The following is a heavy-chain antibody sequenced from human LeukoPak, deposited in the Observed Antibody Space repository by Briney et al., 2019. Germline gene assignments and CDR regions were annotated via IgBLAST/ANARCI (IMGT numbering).Heavy chain of an antibody. CDR3: ARVEEYSSPH. D-gene: IGHD6-19*01. Sequence: PGGSPRLSCAPSGFTFSGYWMSWVPEAPGKGLEWVANIKQDGSEKYSVDSVKGRFTISRDNAKNSLYLQMNSLRAEDTAVYYCARVEEYSSPHWGQGTLVTVSS. CDR2: IKQDGSEK. V-gene: IGHV3-7*04. CDR1: GFTFSGYW. J-gene: IGHJ4*02.